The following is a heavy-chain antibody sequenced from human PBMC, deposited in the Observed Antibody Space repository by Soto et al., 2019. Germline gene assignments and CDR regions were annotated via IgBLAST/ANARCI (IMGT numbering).Heavy chain of an antibody. Sequence: EVQLVETGGGLIQPWGSLRLSCAASGLTVSSNYMSWVRQAPGKGLEWVSVIYTGANTFYADSVKGRFTISRDNSKNTLYLQMTSLRAEDTAVYYCARDISHDYWGQGTLVTVSS. D-gene: IGHD3-9*01. CDR2: IYTGANT. CDR3: ARDISHDY. J-gene: IGHJ4*02. CDR1: GLTVSSNY. V-gene: IGHV3-53*02.